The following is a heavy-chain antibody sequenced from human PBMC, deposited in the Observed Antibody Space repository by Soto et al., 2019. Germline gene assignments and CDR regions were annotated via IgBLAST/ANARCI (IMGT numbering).Heavy chain of an antibody. Sequence: QEQLQESGPGLVKPSETLSLTCTVSGGSIDYYYWSWIRQPPGKGLEWIGYISDSGSTKYNHSLRSRVTLSIDTSTDQFSLYLNSVTASDTAVYYCARDSTSWFTYYGIDVWGEGTTVSVAS. CDR3: ARDSTSWFTYYGIDV. V-gene: IGHV4-59*01. CDR2: ISDSGST. CDR1: GGSIDYYY. D-gene: IGHD6-13*01. J-gene: IGHJ6*04.